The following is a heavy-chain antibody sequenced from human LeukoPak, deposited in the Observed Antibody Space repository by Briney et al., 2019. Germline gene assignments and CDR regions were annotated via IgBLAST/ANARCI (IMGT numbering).Heavy chain of an antibody. CDR2: IKQDGREK. J-gene: IGHJ4*02. CDR1: GFTFSDYY. D-gene: IGHD6-13*01. Sequence: PGGSLRLSCAASGFTFSDYYKRWIRQAPGKGLEWVANIKQDGREKHYVDSVKGRFTISRDNAKNSLFLQMQSLRAEDTAVYYCARDSWDGDLDYWGQGTLVTASS. V-gene: IGHV3-7*01. CDR3: ARDSWDGDLDY.